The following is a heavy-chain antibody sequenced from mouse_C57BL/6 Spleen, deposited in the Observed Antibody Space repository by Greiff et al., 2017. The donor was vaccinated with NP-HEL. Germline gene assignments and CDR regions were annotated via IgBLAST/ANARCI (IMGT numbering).Heavy chain of an antibody. V-gene: IGHV7-3*01. CDR3: ARYYYGSSYDYFDY. CDR1: GFTFTDYY. J-gene: IGHJ2*01. D-gene: IGHD1-1*01. Sequence: EVKLQESGGGLVQPGGSLSLSCAASGFTFTDYYMSWARQPPGKALEWLGFIRNKANGYTTEYSASVKGRFTISRDNSQSILYLQMNALRAEDSATYYCARYYYGSSYDYFDYWGQGTTLTVSS. CDR2: IRNKANGYTT.